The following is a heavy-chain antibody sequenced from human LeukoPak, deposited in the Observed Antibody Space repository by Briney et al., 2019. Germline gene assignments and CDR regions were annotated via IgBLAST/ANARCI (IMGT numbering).Heavy chain of an antibody. V-gene: IGHV3-30-3*01. J-gene: IGHJ4*02. Sequence: GRSLRLSCAASGFTFSSYATHWVRQAPGKALEWVAVISYDGSNKYYADSVKGRFTISRDNYKNTLYLQMNSLRAEDTAVYYCARDRDSSSWYMFDYWGQGTLVTVSS. CDR1: GFTFSSYA. CDR3: ARDRDSSSWYMFDY. CDR2: ISYDGSNK. D-gene: IGHD6-13*01.